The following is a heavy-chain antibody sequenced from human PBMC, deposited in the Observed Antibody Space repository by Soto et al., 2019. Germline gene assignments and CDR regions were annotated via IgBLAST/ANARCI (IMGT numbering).Heavy chain of an antibody. Sequence: EVQLLESGGGLVQPGGSLRLSCAASGFTFSSHAMSWVRQAPGKGLEWVSSTIDSGGRSYHADSVRGRFTIPRDNSKNTLYLQMHSLRADDTAIYYCAKDKMEQWLVGGYYDYWGQGALVTVSS. V-gene: IGHV3-23*01. CDR1: GFTFSSHA. J-gene: IGHJ4*02. CDR2: TIDSGGRS. D-gene: IGHD6-19*01. CDR3: AKDKMEQWLVGGYYDY.